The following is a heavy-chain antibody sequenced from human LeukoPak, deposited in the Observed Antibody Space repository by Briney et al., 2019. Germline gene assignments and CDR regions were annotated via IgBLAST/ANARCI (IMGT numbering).Heavy chain of an antibody. D-gene: IGHD6-13*01. J-gene: IGHJ4*02. CDR3: ASARIGAAADLRYFDY. CDR2: INHSGST. CDR1: GGSFSGYY. Sequence: SETLSLTCAVYGGSFSGYYWSWIRQPPGKGLEWIGEINHSGSTNYNPSLKSRVTISVDTSKNQFSLKLSSVTAADTAVYYCASARIGAAADLRYFDYWAREPWSPSPQ. V-gene: IGHV4-34*01.